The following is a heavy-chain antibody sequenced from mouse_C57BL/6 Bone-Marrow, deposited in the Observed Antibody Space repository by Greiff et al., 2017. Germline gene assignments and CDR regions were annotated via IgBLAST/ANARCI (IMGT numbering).Heavy chain of an antibody. V-gene: IGHV1-50*01. CDR1: GYTFTSYW. D-gene: IGHD2-3*01. J-gene: IGHJ3*01. CDR2: IDPSDSYT. CDR3: AREDGYYSAWFAY. Sequence: QVQLQQPGAELVKPGASVKLSCKASGYTFTSYWMQWVKQRPGQGLEWIGEIDPSDSYTNYNQKVKGKATLTVDTSTSTAYMQLSRLTSEDSAVYYCAREDGYYSAWFAYGGKGTLVTVSA.